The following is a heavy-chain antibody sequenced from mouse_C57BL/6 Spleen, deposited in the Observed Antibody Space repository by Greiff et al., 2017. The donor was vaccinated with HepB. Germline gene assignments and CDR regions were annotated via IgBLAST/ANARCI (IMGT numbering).Heavy chain of an antibody. J-gene: IGHJ1*03. Sequence: EVQLQESGGGLVKPGGSLKLSCAASGFTFSSYTMSWVRQTPEKRLEWVATISGGGGNTYYPDSVKGRFTISRDNAKNTLYLQMSSLRSEDTALYYCARQNDGISYGFDGWGTGTTVTVSS. CDR1: GFTFSSYT. CDR2: ISGGGGNT. D-gene: IGHD1-1*01. V-gene: IGHV5-9*01. CDR3: ARQNDGISYGFDG.